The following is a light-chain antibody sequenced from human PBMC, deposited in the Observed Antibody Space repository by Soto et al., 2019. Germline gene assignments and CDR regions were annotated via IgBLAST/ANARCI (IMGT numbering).Light chain of an antibody. CDR2: DAS. V-gene: IGKV3D-15*01. CDR3: PQYDSWP. CDR1: QSISRS. Sequence: EKVLKQSASVLSVYPGERATLSCRASQSISRSLAWYQQKPGQAPRLLISDASTRATGIPDRFSGSGSGTDFTLSISRLEPEDSAVYSCPQYDSWPFAHGTKVDI. J-gene: IGKJ1*01.